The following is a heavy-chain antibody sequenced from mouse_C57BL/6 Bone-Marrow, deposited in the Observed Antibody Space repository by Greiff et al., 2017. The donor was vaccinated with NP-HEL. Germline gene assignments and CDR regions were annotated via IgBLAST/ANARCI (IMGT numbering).Heavy chain of an antibody. J-gene: IGHJ1*03. Sequence: LVESGAELAKPGASVKLSCKASGYTFTSYWMHWVKQRPGQGLEWIGYINPSSGYTKYNQKFKDKATLTADKSSSTAYMQLSSLTYEDSAVYYCARSEDGPHWYFDVWGTGTTVTVSS. D-gene: IGHD2-3*01. CDR2: INPSSGYT. CDR3: ARSEDGPHWYFDV. V-gene: IGHV1-7*01. CDR1: GYTFTSYW.